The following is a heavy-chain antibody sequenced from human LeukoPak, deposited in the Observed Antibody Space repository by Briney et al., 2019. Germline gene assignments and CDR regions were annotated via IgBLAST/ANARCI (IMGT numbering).Heavy chain of an antibody. J-gene: IGHJ6*02. CDR3: ARDGYNFYYYYGMDV. Sequence: SVKVSCKASGGTFSSYAISWVRQAPGQGLEWMGRIIPILGIANYAQKFQGRVTITADKSTSTAYMELSSLRSEDTAVYYCARDGYNFYYYYGMDVWGQGTTVAVSS. D-gene: IGHD5-24*01. CDR2: IIPILGIA. CDR1: GGTFSSYA. V-gene: IGHV1-69*04.